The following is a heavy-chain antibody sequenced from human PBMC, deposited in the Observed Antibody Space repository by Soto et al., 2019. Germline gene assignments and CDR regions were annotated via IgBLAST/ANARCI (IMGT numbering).Heavy chain of an antibody. Sequence: PGGSLRLSCAASGFTFRIYAMHWVRQAPGKGLEWVAVISYDGSNKYYADSVKGRFTISRDNSKNTLYLQMNSLRAEDTAVYYCAKVDRHYDSSGYFPPHLPFDYWGQGTLVTVSS. CDR2: ISYDGSNK. D-gene: IGHD3-22*01. J-gene: IGHJ4*02. CDR1: GFTFRIYA. V-gene: IGHV3-30*04. CDR3: AKVDRHYDSSGYFPPHLPFDY.